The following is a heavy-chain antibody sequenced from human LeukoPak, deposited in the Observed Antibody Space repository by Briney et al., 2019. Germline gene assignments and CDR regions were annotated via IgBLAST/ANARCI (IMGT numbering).Heavy chain of an antibody. CDR1: GGTFSSYA. D-gene: IGHD2-2*01. Sequence: GASVKVSCKASGGTFSSYAISWVRQAPGQGLEWMGRIIPIIGIANYAQKFQGRVTITADESTSAAYMELSSLRSEDTAVYYCAREVHCSSTSCHADYWGQGTLVTVSS. CDR3: AREVHCSSTSCHADY. V-gene: IGHV1-69*04. J-gene: IGHJ4*02. CDR2: IIPIIGIA.